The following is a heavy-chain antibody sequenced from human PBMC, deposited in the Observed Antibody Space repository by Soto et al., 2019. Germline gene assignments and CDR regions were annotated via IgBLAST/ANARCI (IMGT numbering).Heavy chain of an antibody. CDR2: IYPGDSDT. CDR3: ASPIRYNQYFNY. V-gene: IGHV5-51*01. J-gene: IGHJ4*01. D-gene: IGHD1-1*01. CDR1: GYSFTNNW. Sequence: PGESLKISCKGSGYSFTNNWIGWVRQMPGKGLEWMGIIYPGDSDTRYSPSFQGQVTISADRSISTAYLQWSSLKDSDTAMYYGASPIRYNQYFNYWGQGXLVTVYS.